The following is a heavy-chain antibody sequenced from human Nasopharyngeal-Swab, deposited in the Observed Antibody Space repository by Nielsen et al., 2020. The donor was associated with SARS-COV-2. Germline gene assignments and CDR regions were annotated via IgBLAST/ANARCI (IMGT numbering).Heavy chain of an antibody. J-gene: IGHJ6*03. Sequence: SETLSLTCAVYGGSFSGYYWSWIRQPPGKGLEWIGEINHSGSTNYNPSLKSRVTISVDTSKNQFSLKLSSVTAADTAVYYCARDKGHDYGDYYYYMDVWGKWTTVTVSS. CDR2: INHSGST. V-gene: IGHV4-34*01. CDR3: ARDKGHDYGDYYYYMDV. CDR1: GGSFSGYY. D-gene: IGHD4-17*01.